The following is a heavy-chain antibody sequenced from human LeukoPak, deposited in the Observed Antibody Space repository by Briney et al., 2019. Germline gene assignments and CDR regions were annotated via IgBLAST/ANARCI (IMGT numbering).Heavy chain of an antibody. D-gene: IGHD3/OR15-3a*01. Sequence: PSETLSLTCTVSGGSIRSSSNYYWGWIRQPPGKGLEWIGSIYYSGNTYYNASLKSQVSISIDTSKNQFSLRLTSVTAADTAVYYCARQTGSGLFILPGGQGTLVTVSS. CDR3: ARQTGSGLFILP. CDR2: IYYSGNT. V-gene: IGHV4-39*01. CDR1: GGSIRSSSNYY. J-gene: IGHJ4*02.